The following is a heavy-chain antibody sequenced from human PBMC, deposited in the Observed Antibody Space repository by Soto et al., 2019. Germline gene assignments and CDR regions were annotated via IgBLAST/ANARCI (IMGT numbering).Heavy chain of an antibody. CDR1: GGSISSYY. Sequence: NPSETLSLTCTASGGSISSYYWSWIRQPPGKGLEWIGYIYYSGSTNYNPSLKSRVTISVDTSKNQFSLKLSSVTAADTAVYYCERGIAMAGQTWFDPWGQGTLVTVSS. V-gene: IGHV4-59*01. J-gene: IGHJ5*02. CDR3: ERGIAMAGQTWFDP. CDR2: IYYSGST. D-gene: IGHD6-19*01.